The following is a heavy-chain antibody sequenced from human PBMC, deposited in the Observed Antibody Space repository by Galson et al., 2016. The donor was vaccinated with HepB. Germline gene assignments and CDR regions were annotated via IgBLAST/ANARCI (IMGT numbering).Heavy chain of an antibody. V-gene: IGHV3-23*01. Sequence: SLRLSCAASGFTFSSYAMSWVRQAPGKGLEWVSLISGGGGSTYYADSVKGRFTIFRDSSKKTLFLQMNSLRAEDTAVYYCVRESGCSGGTCHSDRYFQHWGQGTLVTVSP. J-gene: IGHJ1*01. CDR2: ISGGGGST. D-gene: IGHD2-15*01. CDR1: GFTFSSYA. CDR3: VRESGCSGGTCHSDRYFQH.